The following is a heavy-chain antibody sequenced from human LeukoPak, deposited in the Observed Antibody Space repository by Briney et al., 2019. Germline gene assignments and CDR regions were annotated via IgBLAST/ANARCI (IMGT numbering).Heavy chain of an antibody. Sequence: PGGSLRLSCAASGFTFSSYGMRWVRQAPGKGLEWVAFIRYDGSNKYYEDSVKGRFTIYRDNSKNTLYLQMNSLRAEDTAVYYCAKENPLDYWGQGTLVTVAS. CDR1: GFTFSSYG. CDR3: AKENPLDY. CDR2: IRYDGSNK. V-gene: IGHV3-30*02. J-gene: IGHJ4*02.